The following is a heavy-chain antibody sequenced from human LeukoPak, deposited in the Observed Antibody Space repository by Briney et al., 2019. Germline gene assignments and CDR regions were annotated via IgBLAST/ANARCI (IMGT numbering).Heavy chain of an antibody. CDR1: GGSVSSGSYY. CDR2: IYYSGST. Sequence: PSETLSLTCTASGGSVSSGSYYWSWLRQPPGKGLEWIGYIYYSGSTNYNPSLKSRVTISVDTSKNQFSLKLSSVTAADTAVYYCARVSAVAGTVDYWGQGTLVTVSS. CDR3: ARVSAVAGTVDY. J-gene: IGHJ4*02. V-gene: IGHV4-61*01. D-gene: IGHD6-19*01.